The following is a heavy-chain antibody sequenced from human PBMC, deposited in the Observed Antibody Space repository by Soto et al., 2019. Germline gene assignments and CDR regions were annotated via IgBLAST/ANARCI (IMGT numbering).Heavy chain of an antibody. V-gene: IGHV4-4*02. CDR1: GDSISSDKW. CDR2: IHHSVRT. J-gene: IGHJ4*02. Sequence: QVQLQESGPGLVKPSGTLSLTCAVSGDSISSDKWWSWVRQPPGKGLEWIGEIHHSVRTNYNPSLKSRVTILVAKSKNQVSLELSSMTAADTAVYYCARGGDWQFDYWGQGTLVTVSS. CDR3: ARGGDWQFDY. D-gene: IGHD2-21*02.